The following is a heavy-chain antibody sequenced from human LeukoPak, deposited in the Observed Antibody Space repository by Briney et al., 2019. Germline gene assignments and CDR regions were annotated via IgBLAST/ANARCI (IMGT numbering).Heavy chain of an antibody. V-gene: IGHV4-39*02. CDR2: IYYTGTT. Sequence: SETLSLTCTVSGGSISSTSYSWGWTRQPPGKGLEWIGSIYYTGTTYSNPSLKSRVTMSVDTSKNQFSLKLSSVTAADTAIYYCARDNSGYSDYWGQGTLVTVSS. CDR1: GGSISSTSYS. J-gene: IGHJ4*02. D-gene: IGHD1-26*01. CDR3: ARDNSGYSDY.